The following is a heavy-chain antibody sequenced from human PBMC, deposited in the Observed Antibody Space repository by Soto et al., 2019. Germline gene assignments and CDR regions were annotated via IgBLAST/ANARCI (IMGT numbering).Heavy chain of an antibody. J-gene: IGHJ4*02. CDR1: GFTVSNNY. CDR3: ARESEDLTSNFDY. Sequence: EVQLVESGGGLIQPGGSLRLSCAASGFTVSNNYMSWVRQAPGKGLEWVSSISSTTNYIYYGDSMKGRFTISRDNAKNSLYLEMNSLRAEDTAVYYCARESEDLTSNFDYWGQGTLVTVSS. CDR2: ISSTTNYI. V-gene: IGHV3-21*06.